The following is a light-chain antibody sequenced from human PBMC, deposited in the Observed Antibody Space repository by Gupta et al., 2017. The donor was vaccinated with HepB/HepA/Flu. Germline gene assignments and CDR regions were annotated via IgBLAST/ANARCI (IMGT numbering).Light chain of an antibody. V-gene: IGKV1-39*01. J-gene: IGKJ3*01. CDR2: NTS. CDR1: QSITCC. CDR3: QQNYSLVS. Sequence: DIQLTQSPSSLSVSLGDRVTSTCRSSQSITCCFNWYQQKPGKTPKLLIYNTSALHNGGTSRFSGGGGLRDFTLTSSRRQTEAGEIYYGQQNYSLVSFGPGTKVDL.